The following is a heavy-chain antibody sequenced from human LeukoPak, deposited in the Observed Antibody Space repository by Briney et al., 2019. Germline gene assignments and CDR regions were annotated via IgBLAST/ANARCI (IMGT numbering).Heavy chain of an antibody. Sequence: GESLKISCKGSGYIFTTYWIGWVRQMPGKGLEWMGITYPGDSETRYSPSFQGQVTISVDKSINTAYLQWSSLRASDTAMYYCARRRAGDYWNGVDYWGQGTLVTVSS. V-gene: IGHV5-51*01. D-gene: IGHD1-1*01. CDR3: ARRRAGDYWNGVDY. CDR2: TYPGDSET. CDR1: GYIFTTYW. J-gene: IGHJ4*02.